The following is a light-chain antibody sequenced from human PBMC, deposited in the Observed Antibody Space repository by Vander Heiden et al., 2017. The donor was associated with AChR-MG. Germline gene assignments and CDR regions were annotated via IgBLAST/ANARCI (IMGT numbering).Light chain of an antibody. CDR1: SNDVGGYNV. V-gene: IGLV2-11*01. J-gene: IGLJ3*02. Sequence: QSALTPPRPVSGSPGQSVAISCTGTSNDVGGYNVVSWYQHHPGKAPKLMIYDVTKRPSGVPDRFSGSKSGNTASLTISGLQAEDEADYYCCSYAGTYMWLFGGGTKLTVL. CDR3: CSYAGTYMWL. CDR2: DVT.